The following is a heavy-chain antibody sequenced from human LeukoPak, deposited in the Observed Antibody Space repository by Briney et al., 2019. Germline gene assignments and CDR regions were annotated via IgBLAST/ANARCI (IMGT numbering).Heavy chain of an antibody. CDR1: GYTFTSYY. Sequence: GASVKVSCKASGYTFTSYYMHWVRQAPGQGLEWMRIINPSGGSTSYAQKFQGRVTMTRDTSTSTVYMELSSLRSEDTAVYYCARAQIRLQSPYYYYYGMDVWGQGTTVTVSS. V-gene: IGHV1-46*01. J-gene: IGHJ6*02. D-gene: IGHD4-11*01. CDR3: ARAQIRLQSPYYYYYGMDV. CDR2: INPSGGST.